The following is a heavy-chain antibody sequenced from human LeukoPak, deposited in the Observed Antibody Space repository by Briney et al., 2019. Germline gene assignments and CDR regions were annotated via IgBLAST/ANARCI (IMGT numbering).Heavy chain of an antibody. Sequence: GASVKVSCKASGYTFTSYAMSWVRQAPGQGLEWMGWINTNTGNPTYAQGFTGRFVFSLDTSVSMAYLQISSLKAEDTAVYYCARLGTPTFYYYMDVWGKGTTVTVSS. V-gene: IGHV7-4-1*04. CDR3: ARLGTPTFYYYMDV. CDR2: INTNTGNP. J-gene: IGHJ6*03. CDR1: GYTFTSYA. D-gene: IGHD1-14*01.